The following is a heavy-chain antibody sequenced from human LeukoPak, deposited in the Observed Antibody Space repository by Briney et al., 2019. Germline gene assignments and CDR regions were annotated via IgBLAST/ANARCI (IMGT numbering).Heavy chain of an antibody. CDR3: ARVAMVRGVIRAFDI. CDR2: INAGNGNT. D-gene: IGHD3-10*01. CDR1: RYTFTSYA. Sequence: ASVKVSCKASRYTFTSYAMHWVRQAPGQRLEWMGWINAGNGNTKYSQKFQGRVTITRDTSASTAYMELSSLKDTAVYYCARVAMVRGVIRAFDIWGQGTMVTVSS. V-gene: IGHV1-3*01. J-gene: IGHJ3*02.